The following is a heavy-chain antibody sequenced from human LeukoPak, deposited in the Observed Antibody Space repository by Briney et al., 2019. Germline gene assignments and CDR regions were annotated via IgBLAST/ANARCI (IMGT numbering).Heavy chain of an antibody. CDR2: IYYSGST. D-gene: IGHD2-15*01. CDR1: GGSISSGDYY. Sequence: SETLSLTCTVSGGSISSGDYYWSWIRQPPGKGLEWIGYIYYSGSTNYNPSLKSRVTISVDTSMNQFSLKLSSVTAADTAVYYCARQAYCDGSRCYPFDYWGQGTLVTVSS. V-gene: IGHV4-30-4*01. CDR3: ARQAYCDGSRCYPFDY. J-gene: IGHJ4*02.